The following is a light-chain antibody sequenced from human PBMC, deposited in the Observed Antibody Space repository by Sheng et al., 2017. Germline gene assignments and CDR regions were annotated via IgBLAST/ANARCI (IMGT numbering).Light chain of an antibody. CDR1: QSFSSNY. CDR3: QQYDTSQVT. CDR2: RAS. Sequence: LLTQSPGTLSLSPGERATLSCRASQSFSSNYLAWYQQKLGHPPRLLIYRASYRVTGVPGRFSGSGPGADFTLTISRLEPEDFAMYYCQQYDTSQVTFGQGTRLEIK. V-gene: IGKV3-20*01. J-gene: IGKJ5*01.